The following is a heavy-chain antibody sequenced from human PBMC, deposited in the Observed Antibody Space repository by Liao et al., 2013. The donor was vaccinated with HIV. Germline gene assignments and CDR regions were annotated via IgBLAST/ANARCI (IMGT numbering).Heavy chain of an antibody. D-gene: IGHD3-10*01. Sequence: QVQLQESGPGLVKPSQTLSLTCTVSGGSISSGSYYWSWIRQPAGKGLEWIGRIYTSGSTNYNPSLKSRVTISVDTSKNQFSLKLSSVTAADTAVYYCARAMGDTMVRGVNNWFDPWGQGTLVTVSS. CDR1: GGSISSGSYY. CDR2: IYTSGST. V-gene: IGHV4-61*02. CDR3: ARAMGDTMVRGVNNWFDP. J-gene: IGHJ5*02.